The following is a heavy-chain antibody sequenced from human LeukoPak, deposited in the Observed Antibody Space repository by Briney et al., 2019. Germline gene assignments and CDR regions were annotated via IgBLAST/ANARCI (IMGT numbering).Heavy chain of an antibody. J-gene: IGHJ3*02. CDR3: AREDLVLLWFGEPKGGAFDI. Sequence: SETLSLTCTVSGGSFSSSSYSWGWIRQPPGKGLESIGGVYYSGSTYYNPSLKGRVTISVDTSKNQFSMKLSSVTAADTAVYYCAREDLVLLWFGEPKGGAFDIWGQGTMVTVSS. V-gene: IGHV4-39*07. CDR2: VYYSGST. CDR1: GGSFSSSSYS. D-gene: IGHD3-10*01.